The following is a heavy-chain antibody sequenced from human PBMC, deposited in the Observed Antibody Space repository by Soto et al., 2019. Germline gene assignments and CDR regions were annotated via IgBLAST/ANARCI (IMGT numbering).Heavy chain of an antibody. V-gene: IGHV3-9*01. D-gene: IGHD7-27*01. CDR1: GFTFDDYA. CDR3: ARGTQANLGTGGFDY. CDR2: VSWNSGSV. Sequence: GGSLRLSCAASGFTFDDYAMHWVRQGPGKGLEWVSGVSWNSGSVGYADSVKGRFTISRDNAKNSLYLQISSLRTEDTALYYCARGTQANLGTGGFDYWGQGTLVTVSS. J-gene: IGHJ4*02.